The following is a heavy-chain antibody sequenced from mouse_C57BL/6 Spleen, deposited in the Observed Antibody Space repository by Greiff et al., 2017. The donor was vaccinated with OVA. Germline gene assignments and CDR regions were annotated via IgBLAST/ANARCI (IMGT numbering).Heavy chain of an antibody. CDR2: IYWDDDK. J-gene: IGHJ2*01. CDR3: ARRRGLYSNYEYYFDY. Sequence: ESGPGILQSSQTLSLTCSFSGFSLSTSGMGVSWIRQPSGKGLEWLAHIYWDDDKRYNPSLKSRLTISKDTSRNQVFLKITSVDTADTATYYCARRRGLYSNYEYYFDYWGQGTTLTVSS. V-gene: IGHV8-12*01. D-gene: IGHD2-5*01. CDR1: GFSLSTSGMG.